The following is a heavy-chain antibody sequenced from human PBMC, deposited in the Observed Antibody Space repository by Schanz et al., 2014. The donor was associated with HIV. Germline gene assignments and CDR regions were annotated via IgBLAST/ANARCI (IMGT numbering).Heavy chain of an antibody. D-gene: IGHD5-18*01. Sequence: EVQLVETGGGLIQPGGSLRLSCAVSGFTISSNYMSWVRQAPGKGLEYVATISGGGRDKYYADSVRGRVTISRDNPKNPLYLQIDSLRVEDTAMYYCAKDRNGYNQPIESWGHGTLVSVSS. CDR3: AKDRNGYNQPIES. V-gene: IGHV3-23*04. J-gene: IGHJ5*01. CDR1: GFTISSNY. CDR2: ISGGGRDK.